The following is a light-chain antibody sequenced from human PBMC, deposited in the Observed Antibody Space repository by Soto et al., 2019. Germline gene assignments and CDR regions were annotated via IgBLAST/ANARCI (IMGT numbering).Light chain of an antibody. J-gene: IGKJ2*01. CDR2: AAS. Sequence: DSPMTQSPCSLSASVGDRVTITCRASQSISSYLNWYQQKPGKAPKLLIYAASSLQSGVPSRFSGSGSGTDFTLTISSLQPEDFATNYCQQSYSTPLYTIGQGTKLEIK. V-gene: IGKV1-39*01. CDR1: QSISSY. CDR3: QQSYSTPLYT.